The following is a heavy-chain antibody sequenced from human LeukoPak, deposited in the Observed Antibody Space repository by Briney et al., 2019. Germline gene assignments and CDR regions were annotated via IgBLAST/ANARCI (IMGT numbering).Heavy chain of an antibody. CDR1: GFTFSSYG. CDR2: ISSSSSYI. Sequence: PGGSLRLSCAASGFTFSSYGMHWVRQAPGKGLEWVSSISSSSSYIYYADSVKGRFTISRDNAKNSLYLQMNSLRAEDTAVYYCARVSGTMIVPLDAFDIWGQGTMVTVSS. D-gene: IGHD3-22*01. J-gene: IGHJ3*02. V-gene: IGHV3-21*01. CDR3: ARVSGTMIVPLDAFDI.